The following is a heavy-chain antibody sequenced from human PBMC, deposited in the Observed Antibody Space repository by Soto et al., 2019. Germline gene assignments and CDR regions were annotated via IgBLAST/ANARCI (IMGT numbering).Heavy chain of an antibody. Sequence: ASVKVSCKASGYTFTRSGISWVRQAPGQGLKWIGWISTYNGDTNYAQTFQGRVTMTTDTSTSTVHMEVRSLRSDDTAVYYCAREGVAPYYYYGMDVWGQGTPVTVSS. CDR2: ISTYNGDT. D-gene: IGHD5-12*01. CDR3: AREGVAPYYYYGMDV. V-gene: IGHV1-18*01. J-gene: IGHJ6*02. CDR1: GYTFTRSG.